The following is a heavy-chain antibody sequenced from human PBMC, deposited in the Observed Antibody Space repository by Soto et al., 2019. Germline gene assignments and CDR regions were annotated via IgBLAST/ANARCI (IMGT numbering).Heavy chain of an antibody. Sequence: PVGSLRLSCAASGFTVSSNYMSWVRQAPGKGLEWVSVIYSGGSTYYADSVKGRFTISRDNSKSTLHPQMNSLRGEDTAVYYCARDRAAARAFDYWGQGTLVTVSS. CDR1: GFTVSSNY. CDR2: IYSGGST. V-gene: IGHV3-53*01. CDR3: ARDRAAARAFDY. J-gene: IGHJ4*02. D-gene: IGHD6-13*01.